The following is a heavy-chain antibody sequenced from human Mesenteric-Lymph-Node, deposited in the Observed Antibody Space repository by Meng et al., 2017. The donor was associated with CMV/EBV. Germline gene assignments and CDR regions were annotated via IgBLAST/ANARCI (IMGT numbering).Heavy chain of an antibody. D-gene: IGHD3-10*01. CDR3: ARSEGVGSGSYYSAYYYYGMDV. J-gene: IGHJ6*02. CDR2: IIPIFGTE. Sequence: YAISWVRQAPGQGLEWMGGIIPIFGTENYAQKFQGRVTITTDESTSTAYMELSSLRSEDTAVYYCARSEGVGSGSYYSAYYYYGMDVWGQGTTVTVSS. V-gene: IGHV1-69*05. CDR1: YA.